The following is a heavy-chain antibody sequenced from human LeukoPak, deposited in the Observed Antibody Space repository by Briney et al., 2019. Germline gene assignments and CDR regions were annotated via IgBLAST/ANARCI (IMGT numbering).Heavy chain of an antibody. D-gene: IGHD3-22*01. Sequence: ASVKVSCKASGYTFTSYGISWVRQAPGQGLEWMGWISAYNGNTNYAQKLQGRVTMTTDTSTSTAYMELRSLRSEDTAVYYCVSGYYSDYFDYWGQGTLVTVSS. CDR2: ISAYNGNT. J-gene: IGHJ4*02. CDR1: GYTFTSYG. V-gene: IGHV1-18*01. CDR3: VSGYYSDYFDY.